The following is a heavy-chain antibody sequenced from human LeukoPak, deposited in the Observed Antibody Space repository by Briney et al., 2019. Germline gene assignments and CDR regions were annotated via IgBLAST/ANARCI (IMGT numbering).Heavy chain of an antibody. D-gene: IGHD4-17*01. CDR1: GFTFSSYS. CDR2: ISSSSSTI. V-gene: IGHV3-48*04. CDR3: ARDQGYDYGDYGVGYYYGMDV. Sequence: GGSLRLSCAASGFTFSSYSMNWVRQAPGKGLEWVSYISSSSSTIYYADSVKGRFTISRDNAKNSLYLQMNSLRAEDTAVYYCARDQGYDYGDYGVGYYYGMDVWGQGTTVTVSS. J-gene: IGHJ6*02.